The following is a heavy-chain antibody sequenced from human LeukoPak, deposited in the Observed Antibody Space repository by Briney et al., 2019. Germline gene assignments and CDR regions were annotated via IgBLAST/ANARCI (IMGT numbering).Heavy chain of an antibody. J-gene: IGHJ4*02. CDR2: IYPDNADT. CDR1: GYGFTSYW. Sequence: LMSPCRGAGYGFTSYWIGRGRRLPGKGLEGRGVIYPDNADTRYNPSFKGRVTISADKSINHSSLDWSSLNAADTAMYYWARQWLYSDFDYWGQGTLVTVSS. V-gene: IGHV5-51*01. CDR3: ARQWLYSDFDY. D-gene: IGHD3-3*01.